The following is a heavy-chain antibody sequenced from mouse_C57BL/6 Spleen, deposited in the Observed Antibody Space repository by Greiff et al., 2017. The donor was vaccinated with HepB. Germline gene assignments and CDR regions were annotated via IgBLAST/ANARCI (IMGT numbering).Heavy chain of an antibody. D-gene: IGHD2-4*01. CDR3: AGTYDYEGAWFAY. CDR2: IDPSDSYT. J-gene: IGHJ3*01. CDR1: GYTFTSYW. V-gene: IGHV1-50*01. Sequence: QVQLQQPGAELVKPGASVKLSCKASGYTFTSYWMQWVKQRPGQGLEWIGEIDPSDSYTNYNQKFKGKATLTVDTSASTAYMQLSSLTSVDSAVYYCAGTYDYEGAWFAYWGQGTLVTVSA.